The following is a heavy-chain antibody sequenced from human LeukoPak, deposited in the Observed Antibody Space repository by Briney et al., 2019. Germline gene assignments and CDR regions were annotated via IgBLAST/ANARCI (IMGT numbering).Heavy chain of an antibody. J-gene: IGHJ4*02. CDR3: ARDLTTVSSFDY. D-gene: IGHD4-11*01. CDR2: ISSSSSYI. V-gene: IGHV3-21*01. Sequence: PGGSLRLSCAASGFTFSSYSMNWVRQAPGKGLEWVSSISSSSSYIYYADSVKGRFTISRDNAKNSLYLQMNGLRAEDTAVYYCARDLTTVSSFDYWGQGTLVTVSS. CDR1: GFTFSSYS.